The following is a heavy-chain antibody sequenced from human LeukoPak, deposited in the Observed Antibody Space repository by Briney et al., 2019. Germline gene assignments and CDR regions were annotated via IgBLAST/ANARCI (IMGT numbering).Heavy chain of an antibody. V-gene: IGHV4-39*01. CDR1: GASISSTSHH. CDR3: ARTPLSGAWFDP. Sequence: PSETLSLTCTVSGASISSTSHHWGWIRQPPGKGLEWIGAIYYNGYTYYNPSLRSRVTISVDTSKNQFSLKLSSVTAADTAVYYCARTPLSGAWFDPWGQGTLVTVSS. D-gene: IGHD2-8*02. J-gene: IGHJ5*02. CDR2: IYYNGYT.